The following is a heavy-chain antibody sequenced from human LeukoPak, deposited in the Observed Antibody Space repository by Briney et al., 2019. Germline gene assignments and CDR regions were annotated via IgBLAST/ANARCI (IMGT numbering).Heavy chain of an antibody. Sequence: GGSLRLSCTASGFTFSSYSMNWVRQAPGKGLEWVSSISRGGDYTYSEDSVKGRFTISRDNAKDSLYLQLNSLRAEDTAVYYCARDLMAVAGTGFDYWGQGTLVTVSS. CDR3: ARDLMAVAGTGFDY. CDR2: ISRGGDYT. V-gene: IGHV3-21*01. D-gene: IGHD6-19*01. CDR1: GFTFSSYS. J-gene: IGHJ4*02.